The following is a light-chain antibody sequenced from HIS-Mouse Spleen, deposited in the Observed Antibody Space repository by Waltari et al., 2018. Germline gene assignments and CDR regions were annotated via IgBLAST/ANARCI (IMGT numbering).Light chain of an antibody. Sequence: SYELTQPPSVSVSPGQTARSTCPGDALPKKSAYWYQQKSGQAPVLVIYEDSKRPSGIPEGFSGSSSGTMATLTISGAQVEDEADYYCYSTDSSGNHRVFGGGTKLTVL. J-gene: IGLJ2*01. CDR3: YSTDSSGNHRV. V-gene: IGLV3-10*01. CDR2: EDS. CDR1: ALPKKS.